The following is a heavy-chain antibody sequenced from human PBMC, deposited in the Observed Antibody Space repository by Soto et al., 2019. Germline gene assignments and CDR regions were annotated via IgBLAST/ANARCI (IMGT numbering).Heavy chain of an antibody. Sequence: PSETLSLTCTVSGGSISSGGYYWSWLRQHPGKGLDWIGHIYYTGTTNYNPSLESRATISVDTSKNHFSLKLNSVTAADTAVYYCARDSRIGLATVRGSYHGMDVWGQGTTVTVSS. J-gene: IGHJ6*02. D-gene: IGHD3-10*01. V-gene: IGHV4-61*03. CDR3: ARDSRIGLATVRGSYHGMDV. CDR2: IYYTGTT. CDR1: GGSISSGGYY.